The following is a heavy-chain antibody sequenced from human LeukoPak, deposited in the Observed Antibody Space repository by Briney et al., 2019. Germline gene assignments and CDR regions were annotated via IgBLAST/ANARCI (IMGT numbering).Heavy chain of an antibody. V-gene: IGHV4-31*03. CDR1: GGSISSGGYY. Sequence: TLSLTCTVSGGSISSGGYYWSWIRQHPGKGLEWIGYIYYSGSTYYNPSLKSRVTISVDTSKNQFSLKLSSVTAADTGVYYCARGKSITMVRGVIMARYYFDYWGQGTLVTVSS. J-gene: IGHJ4*02. CDR3: ARGKSITMVRGVIMARYYFDY. CDR2: IYYSGST. D-gene: IGHD3-10*01.